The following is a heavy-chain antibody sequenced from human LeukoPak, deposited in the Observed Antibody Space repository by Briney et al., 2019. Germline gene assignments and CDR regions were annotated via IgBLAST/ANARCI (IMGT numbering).Heavy chain of an antibody. CDR2: IYTSGST. V-gene: IGHV4-61*02. CDR3: ARVFWAYGSGRVAFDI. J-gene: IGHJ3*02. Sequence: PSETLSLTCTVSGGSISSGSYYWSWIRQPAGKGLEWAGRIYTSGSTNYNPSLKSRVTISVNTSKNQFSLKLSSVTAADTAVYYCARVFWAYGSGRVAFDIWGQGTMVTVSS. D-gene: IGHD3-10*01. CDR1: GGSISSGSYY.